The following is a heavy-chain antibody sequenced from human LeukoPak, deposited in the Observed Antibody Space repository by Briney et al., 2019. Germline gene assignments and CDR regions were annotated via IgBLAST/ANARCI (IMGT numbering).Heavy chain of an antibody. CDR1: EFIFKNYA. J-gene: IGHJ4*02. CDR3: AKDFGYRYETPPDH. Sequence: GGSLRLSCVASEFIFKNYAMSWVRQAPGKGLEWVSAASGSGGSTYYAVAVKGRFTISRVNSERTVYLQMNSLRAEDTAVYYCAKDFGYRYETPPDHWGQGTLVTVFS. D-gene: IGHD5-18*01. CDR2: ASGSGGST. V-gene: IGHV3-23*01.